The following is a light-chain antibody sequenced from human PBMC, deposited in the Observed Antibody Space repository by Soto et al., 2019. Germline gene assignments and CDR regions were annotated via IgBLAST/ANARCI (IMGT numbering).Light chain of an antibody. CDR1: QSVSSSY. CDR3: HQYGRSPFT. CDR2: GAS. Sequence: EIVLTQSPGTLSLSPGERATLSCRASQSVSSSYLAWYQQKPGQAPRLLIYGASSRATDIPDRFSGSGSGTDCTLTISRLEPEDFAVYYCHQYGRSPFTFGPGTKVDIK. J-gene: IGKJ3*01. V-gene: IGKV3-20*01.